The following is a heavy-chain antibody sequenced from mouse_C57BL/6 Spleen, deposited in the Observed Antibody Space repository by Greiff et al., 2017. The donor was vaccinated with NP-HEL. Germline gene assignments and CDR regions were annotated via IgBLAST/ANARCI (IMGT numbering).Heavy chain of an antibody. J-gene: IGHJ3*01. D-gene: IGHD1-1*01. Sequence: QVQLQQPGAELVKPGASVKLSCKASGYTFTSYWMHWVKQRPGQGLEWIGMIHPNSGSTNYNEKFKSKATLTVDKSSSTAFMQLSSLTSEDAAVYYCATGGSSWGFAYWGQGTLVTVSA. CDR1: GYTFTSYW. V-gene: IGHV1-64*01. CDR2: IHPNSGST. CDR3: ATGGSSWGFAY.